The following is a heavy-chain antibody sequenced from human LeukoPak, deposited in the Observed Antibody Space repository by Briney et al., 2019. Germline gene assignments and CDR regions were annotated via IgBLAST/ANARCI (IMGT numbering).Heavy chain of an antibody. D-gene: IGHD2-15*01. V-gene: IGHV3-30*18. Sequence: PGGSLRLSCAASGFTFSSYWMNWARQAPGKGLEWVAVISYDGSNKYYADSVKGRFTISRDNSKYTLYLQINSLRAEDTAVYYCAKSSGFQPYGTDVWGQGTTVTVSS. CDR2: ISYDGSNK. CDR3: AKSSGFQPYGTDV. CDR1: GFTFSSYW. J-gene: IGHJ6*02.